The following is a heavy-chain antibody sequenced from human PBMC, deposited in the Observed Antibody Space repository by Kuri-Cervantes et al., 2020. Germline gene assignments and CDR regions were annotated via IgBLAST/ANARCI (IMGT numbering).Heavy chain of an antibody. Sequence: SETLSHTCGVYTGFFRCYYWSWPREPPGKGLEWIGEINHSENTNYNTSLQSRVTIAVDTSKTQFSLMLSSVTAADTAVYYCARGRSGYFALRGWYFDLWGRGTLVTVSS. D-gene: IGHD3-10*01. J-gene: IGHJ2*01. CDR1: TGFFRCYY. V-gene: IGHV4-34*01. CDR3: ARGRSGYFALRGWYFDL. CDR2: INHSENT.